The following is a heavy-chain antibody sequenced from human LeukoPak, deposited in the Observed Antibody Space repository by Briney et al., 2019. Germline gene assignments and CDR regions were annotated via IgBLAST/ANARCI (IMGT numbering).Heavy chain of an antibody. CDR3: AREAWADKFRSGYYYMDV. V-gene: IGHV3-53*01. CDR2: IYSGGST. Sequence: GGSLRLSCAASGFTVSSNYMSWVRQARGKGLEWVSVIYSGGSTYYADSVKGRFTISRDNSKNTLYLQMNSLRAEDTAVYYCAREAWADKFRSGYYYMDVWGKGTTVTVSS. CDR1: GFTVSSNY. D-gene: IGHD2-15*01. J-gene: IGHJ6*03.